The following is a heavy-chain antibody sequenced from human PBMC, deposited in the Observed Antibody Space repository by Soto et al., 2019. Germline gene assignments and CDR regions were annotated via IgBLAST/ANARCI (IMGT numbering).Heavy chain of an antibody. J-gene: IGHJ3*02. D-gene: IGHD3-3*01. CDR3: ARAEVGAYYDFWSGYNGGAFDI. Sequence: PSVKISCKASGYTFTGYYMHWVRQAPGQGLEWMGWINPNSGGTNYAQKFQGRVTMTRDTSISTAYMELSRLRSDDTAVYYCARAEVGAYYDFWSGYNGGAFDIWGQGTMVTVSS. CDR2: INPNSGGT. CDR1: GYTFTGYY. V-gene: IGHV1-2*02.